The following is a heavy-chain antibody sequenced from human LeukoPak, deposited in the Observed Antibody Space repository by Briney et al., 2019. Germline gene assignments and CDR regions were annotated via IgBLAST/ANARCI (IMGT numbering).Heavy chain of an antibody. J-gene: IGHJ4*02. V-gene: IGHV4-39*07. Sequence: SETLSLTCTVSGGSISSSSYYWGWIRQPPGKGLEWIGSIYYSGSTYYNPSLKSRVTISVDTSKNQFSLKLSSVTAADTAVYYCARVHLEYYFDYWGQGTLVTVSS. CDR1: GGSISSSSYY. CDR2: IYYSGST. CDR3: ARVHLEYYFDY.